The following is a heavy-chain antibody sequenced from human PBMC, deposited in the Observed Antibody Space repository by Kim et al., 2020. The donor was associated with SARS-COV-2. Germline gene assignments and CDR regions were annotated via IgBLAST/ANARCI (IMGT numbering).Heavy chain of an antibody. V-gene: IGHV4-31*02. CDR3: ARVARITIFGVVKSAFDI. Sequence: KGRITISVDTSKNQFSLKMSSVTAADTAVYYCARVARITIFGVVKSAFDIWGQGTMVTVSS. D-gene: IGHD3-3*01. J-gene: IGHJ3*02.